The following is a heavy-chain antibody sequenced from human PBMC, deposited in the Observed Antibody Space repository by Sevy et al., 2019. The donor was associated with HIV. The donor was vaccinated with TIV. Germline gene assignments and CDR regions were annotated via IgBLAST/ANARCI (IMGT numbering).Heavy chain of an antibody. D-gene: IGHD6-13*01. CDR1: GFTFSSYW. CDR2: INQGGNQK. Sequence: GGCLRLSCAASGFTFSSYWINWVRQAPGEGLEWVANINQGGNQKHYMDSVKGRFTISRDNAENAVYLQMNSLRVEDTAMYYCARGPSGAAAGRFDSWGQGTLVTVSS. CDR3: ARGPSGAAAGRFDS. V-gene: IGHV3-7*01. J-gene: IGHJ4*02.